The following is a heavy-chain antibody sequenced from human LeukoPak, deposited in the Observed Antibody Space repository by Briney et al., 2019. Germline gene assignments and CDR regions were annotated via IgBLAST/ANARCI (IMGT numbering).Heavy chain of an antibody. J-gene: IGHJ4*02. Sequence: GGSLRLPCAAFGFTFSSYWMSWVRQAPGKGLEWVANIKQDGSEKYYVDSVKGRFTISRDNAKNSLYLQMNSLRAEDTAVYYCARTDTYYYDSSGYYEVDYFDYWGQGTLVTVSS. D-gene: IGHD3-22*01. V-gene: IGHV3-7*01. CDR2: IKQDGSEK. CDR1: GFTFSSYW. CDR3: ARTDTYYYDSSGYYEVDYFDY.